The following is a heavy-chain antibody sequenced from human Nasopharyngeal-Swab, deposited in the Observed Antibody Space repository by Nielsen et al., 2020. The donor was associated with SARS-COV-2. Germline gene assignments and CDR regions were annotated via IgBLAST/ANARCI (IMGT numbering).Heavy chain of an antibody. D-gene: IGHD3-9*01. Sequence: ASVKVSCKASGYTFTSYDINWVRQATGQGLEWMGWMNPNSGNTGYAQKFQGRVTMTRNTSISTAYMELGSLRSEDTAVYYCARGHVLRYFDWLVKQINAFDIWGQGTMVTVSS. CDR2: MNPNSGNT. CDR1: GYTFTSYD. J-gene: IGHJ3*02. V-gene: IGHV1-8*01. CDR3: ARGHVLRYFDWLVKQINAFDI.